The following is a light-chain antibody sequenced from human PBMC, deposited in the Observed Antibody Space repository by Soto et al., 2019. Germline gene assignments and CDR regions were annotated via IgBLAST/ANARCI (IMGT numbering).Light chain of an antibody. J-gene: IGLJ1*01. CDR3: TSSTSGSLYV. V-gene: IGLV2-14*01. Sequence: QSALTQAASVSGSPGQSITISCTGTSSEVGGYNYVSWYQQFPGKVPKLLIYNVSNRPSGVSNRFSGSKSGNTASLTISGLQAEDVADYFCTSSTSGSLYVFGTGTKLTVL. CDR2: NVS. CDR1: SSEVGGYNY.